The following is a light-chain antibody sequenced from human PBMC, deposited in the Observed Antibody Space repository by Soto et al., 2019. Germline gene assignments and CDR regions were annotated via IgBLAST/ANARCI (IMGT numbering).Light chain of an antibody. V-gene: IGKV1-39*01. Sequence: DIQMTQSPSSLSASVGDSVTITCRASHTINSYLNWYQQKPGRAPKLLIYAASSLQGGVPSRFSGSGSGTDFTLTISSLQPEDFATFYCHQSYSMPNTFGQGTKLEIK. J-gene: IGKJ2*01. CDR3: HQSYSMPNT. CDR2: AAS. CDR1: HTINSY.